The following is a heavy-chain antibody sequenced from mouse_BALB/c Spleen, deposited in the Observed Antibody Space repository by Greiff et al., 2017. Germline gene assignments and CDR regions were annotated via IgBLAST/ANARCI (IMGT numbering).Heavy chain of an antibody. CDR1: GFTFSDYY. CDR2: ISDGGSYT. D-gene: IGHD2-4*01. Sequence: EVKVVESGGGLVKPGGSLKLSCAASGFTFSDYYMYWVRQTPEKRLEWVATISDGGSYTYYPDSVKGRFTISRDNAKNNLYLQMSSLKSEDTAMYYCARGVYDYDDGVGAMDYWGQGTSVTVSS. J-gene: IGHJ4*01. CDR3: ARGVYDYDDGVGAMDY. V-gene: IGHV5-4*02.